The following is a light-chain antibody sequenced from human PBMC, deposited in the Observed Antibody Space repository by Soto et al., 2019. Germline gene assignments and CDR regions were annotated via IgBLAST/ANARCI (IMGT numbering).Light chain of an antibody. Sequence: QSVLTQPPSVSGAPGQRVTISCTGSSSNIGADYEVHWYQQLPGTAPKLLIHGDDNRPSGVPDRFSASKSGTSASLAISGLRAEDEAEYYCQSYDWYVSRPGFGGGTKLTVL. CDR2: GDD. J-gene: IGLJ3*02. CDR1: SSNIGADYE. V-gene: IGLV1-40*01. CDR3: QSYDWYVSRPG.